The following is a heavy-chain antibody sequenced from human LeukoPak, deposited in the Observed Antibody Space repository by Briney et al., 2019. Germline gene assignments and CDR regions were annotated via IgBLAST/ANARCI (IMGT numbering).Heavy chain of an antibody. CDR2: IYDSLST. J-gene: IGHJ2*01. D-gene: IGHD6-19*01. V-gene: IGHV4-39*01. CDR1: GGSISSSSYY. Sequence: SETLSLTCTVPGGSISSSSYYWGWIRQPPGKGLERIGRIYDSLSTYYDPSLKSRVTISVDTSKTQFSLKLSSVTAADTAVYYCAIRWVEGWSRDWYFDLWGRGTLVTVSS. CDR3: AIRWVEGWSRDWYFDL.